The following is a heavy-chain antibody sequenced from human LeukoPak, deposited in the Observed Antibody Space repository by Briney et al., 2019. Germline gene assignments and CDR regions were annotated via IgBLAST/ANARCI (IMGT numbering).Heavy chain of an antibody. V-gene: IGHV3-7*01. CDR1: GFTFSSYW. Sequence: GGSLRLSCAASGFTFSSYWMSWVRQAPGKGLEWVANIKQDGSEKYYVDSVKGRFTISRDNAKNSLCLQMNSLRAEDTAVYYCAREEYTSSFQYYYYYLDVWGKGTTVTASS. J-gene: IGHJ6*03. CDR3: AREEYTSSFQYYYYYLDV. D-gene: IGHD6-13*01. CDR2: IKQDGSEK.